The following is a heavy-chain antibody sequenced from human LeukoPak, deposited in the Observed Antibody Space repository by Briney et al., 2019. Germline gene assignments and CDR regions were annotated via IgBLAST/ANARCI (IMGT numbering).Heavy chain of an antibody. CDR2: ISGSGGST. D-gene: IGHD6-19*01. CDR1: GFTFSSYA. Sequence: PGGSLRLSCAASGFTFSSYAMSWVRQAPGKGLEWVSAISGSGGSTYYADSVKGRFTISRDNSKNTLYLQMNSLRAEDTAVYYCAAQYNSGWHHPPYWGQGTLATVSS. CDR3: AAQYNSGWHHPPY. V-gene: IGHV3-23*01. J-gene: IGHJ4*02.